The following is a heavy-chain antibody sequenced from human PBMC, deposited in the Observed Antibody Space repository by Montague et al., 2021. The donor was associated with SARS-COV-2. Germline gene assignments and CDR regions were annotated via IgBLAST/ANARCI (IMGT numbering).Heavy chain of an antibody. CDR3: ARHALGYFDWLNEGYFDY. CDR2: TYYSGST. D-gene: IGHD3-9*01. V-gene: IGHV4-59*08. J-gene: IGHJ4*02. CDR1: GGSISSYY. Sequence: SETLSLTCTVSGGSISSYYWSWIRQPPGKGLEWIGYTYYSGSTNYNTSLKSRVTISIDTSKNQFSLKLSSVTAADTAVYYCARHALGYFDWLNEGYFDYWGQGTLVTVSS.